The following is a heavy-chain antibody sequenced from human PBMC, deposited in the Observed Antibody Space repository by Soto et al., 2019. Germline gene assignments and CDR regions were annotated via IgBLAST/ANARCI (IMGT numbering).Heavy chain of an antibody. V-gene: IGHV3-48*03. J-gene: IGHJ3*02. CDR1: GFSFSTYE. CDR2: ISKNGIDI. CDR3: APRKSGSFNIGAFGI. Sequence: VGSLRLSCAASGFSFSTYEMNWVRQAPGKGLEWVSYISKNGIDIYYADSVKGRFTISRDNANNSLFLQMNSLRVEDTAVYYCAPRKSGSFNIGAFGIWGQGTMVTVSS. D-gene: IGHD3-10*01.